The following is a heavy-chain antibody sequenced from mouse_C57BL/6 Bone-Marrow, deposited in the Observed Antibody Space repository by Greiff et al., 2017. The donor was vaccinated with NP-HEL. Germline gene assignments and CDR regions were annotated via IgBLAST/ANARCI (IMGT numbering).Heavy chain of an antibody. Sequence: QVQLQQSGAELARPGASVKLSCKASGYTFTSYGISWVKQRTGQGLEWIGEFYPRSGNTYYNEKFKGKATLTADKSSSTAYMELRSLTSEDSAVDFGAKEIYCDYDEVDYGGQGTTLTVSS. D-gene: IGHD2-4*01. CDR2: FYPRSGNT. CDR1: GYTFTSYG. J-gene: IGHJ2*01. V-gene: IGHV1-81*01. CDR3: AKEIYCDYDEVDY.